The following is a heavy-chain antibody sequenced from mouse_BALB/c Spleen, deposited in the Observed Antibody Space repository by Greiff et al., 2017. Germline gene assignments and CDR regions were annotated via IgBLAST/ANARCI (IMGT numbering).Heavy chain of an antibody. D-gene: IGHD1-1*01. CDR3: ARCGLLPHYYAMDY. J-gene: IGHJ4*01. V-gene: IGHV2-2*02. CDR2: IWSGGST. Sequence: QVQLKESGPGLVQPSQSLSITCTVSGFSLTSYGVHWVRQSPGKGLEWLGVIWSGGSTDYNAAFISRLSISKDNSKSQVFFKMNSLQANDTAIYYCARCGLLPHYYAMDYWGQGTSVTVSS. CDR1: GFSLTSYG.